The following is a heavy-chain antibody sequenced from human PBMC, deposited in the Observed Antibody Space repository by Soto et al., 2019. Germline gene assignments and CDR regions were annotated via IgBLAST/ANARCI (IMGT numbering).Heavy chain of an antibody. J-gene: IGHJ6*02. D-gene: IGHD2-15*01. V-gene: IGHV1-69*01. Sequence: QVQLVQSGAEVKKPGSSVKVSCKASGGTFSSYAISWVRQAPGQGLEWMGGIIPIFGTANYAQKFQGRVTITADESTSTAYMELSSLRSEDTAVYYCARSRTMVVTYYYYGMDVWGQGTTVTVSS. CDR2: IIPIFGTA. CDR3: ARSRTMVVTYYYYGMDV. CDR1: GGTFSSYA.